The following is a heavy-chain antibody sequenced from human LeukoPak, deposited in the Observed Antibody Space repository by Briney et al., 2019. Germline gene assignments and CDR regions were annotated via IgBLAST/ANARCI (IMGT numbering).Heavy chain of an antibody. CDR2: MNPNSGNT. J-gene: IGHJ6*03. Sequence: ASVKVSCKASGYTFTSYDINWVRQATGQGLEWMGWMNPNSGNTGYAQKFQGRVTMTRDTSIGTAYMELSRLRSDDTAVYYCASRGQHNLGYYYYYYCMDVWGKGTTVTVSS. D-gene: IGHD3-16*01. CDR3: ASRGQHNLGYYYYYYCMDV. V-gene: IGHV1-8*01. CDR1: GYTFTSYD.